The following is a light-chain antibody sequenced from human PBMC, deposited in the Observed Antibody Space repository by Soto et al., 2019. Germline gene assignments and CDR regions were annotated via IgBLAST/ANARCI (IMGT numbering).Light chain of an antibody. J-gene: IGLJ1*01. CDR3: SSDTARNTRV. CDR1: RSDVGAYDF. Sequence: QSALTQPASVSGSPGQSITISCTGTRSDVGAYDFVSWYQQHPDKAPKLMIYEVRGRPSGVSNRFSGSKSFNTATLTISGLQAEDEADYYCSSDTARNTRVFGTGTKVTVL. CDR2: EVR. V-gene: IGLV2-14*03.